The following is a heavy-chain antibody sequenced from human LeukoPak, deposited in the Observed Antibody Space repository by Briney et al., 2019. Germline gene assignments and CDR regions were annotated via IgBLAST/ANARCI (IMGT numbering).Heavy chain of an antibody. CDR2: IFYSGST. CDR1: GGSISHYY. V-gene: IGHV4-59*12. Sequence: SETLSLTCTVSGGSISHYYWSWIRQPPGKGLQWIGYIFYSGSTNYNPSLKSRVTITVDKSTNQFSLKLTSVTAADTAVYYCARDRCSGGSCYWDYWGQGTLVTVSS. CDR3: ARDRCSGGSCYWDY. J-gene: IGHJ4*02. D-gene: IGHD2-15*01.